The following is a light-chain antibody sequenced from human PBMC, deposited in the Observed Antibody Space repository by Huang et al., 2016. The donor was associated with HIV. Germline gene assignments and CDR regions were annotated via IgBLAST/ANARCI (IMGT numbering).Light chain of an antibody. CDR3: QQRSNWPPG. CDR2: DAS. J-gene: IGKJ4*02. V-gene: IGKV3-11*01. CDR1: QSISSY. Sequence: EIVLTQSPATLSLSPGERATLSCRASQSISSYLAWYQQKPGQAPRLLIYDASNRATGIPARFSGSGSGTDFTLTISSLEPEDFAVYYCQQRSNWPPGFGGGTKVVIK.